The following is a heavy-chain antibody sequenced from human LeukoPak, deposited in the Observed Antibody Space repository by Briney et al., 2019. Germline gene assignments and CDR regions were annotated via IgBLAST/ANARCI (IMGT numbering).Heavy chain of an antibody. CDR3: ARVYDYVWGSYRYSGRKYYFDY. V-gene: IGHV4-31*03. CDR1: GGSISSGGYY. CDR2: IYYSGST. D-gene: IGHD3-16*02. J-gene: IGHJ4*02. Sequence: SETLSLTCTVSGGSISSGGYYWSWIRQHPGKGLEWIGYIYYSGSTYYNLSLKSRVTISVDTSKNQFSLKLSSVTAADTAVYYCARVYDYVWGSYRYSGRKYYFDYWGQGTLVTVSS.